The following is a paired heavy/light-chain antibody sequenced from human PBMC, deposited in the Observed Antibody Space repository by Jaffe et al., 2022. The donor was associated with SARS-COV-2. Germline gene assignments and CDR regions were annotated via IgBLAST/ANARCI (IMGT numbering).Heavy chain of an antibody. D-gene: IGHD4-4*01. CDR3: ARDATPTPSDYSNYDYYYGMDV. V-gene: IGHV3-21*01. J-gene: IGHJ6*02. Sequence: EVQLVESGGGLVKPGGSLRLSCAASGFTFSSYSMNWVRQAPGKGLEWVSSISSSSSYIYYADSVKGRFTISRDNAKNSLYLQMNSLRAEDTAVYYCARDATPTPSDYSNYDYYYGMDVWGQGTTVTVSS. CDR1: GFTFSSYS. CDR2: ISSSSSYI.
Light chain of an antibody. CDR1: QSVSSSY. Sequence: EIVLTQSPGTLSLSPGERATLSCRASQSVSSSYLAWYQQKPGQAPRLLIYGASSRATGIPDRFSGSGSGTDFTLTISRLEPEDFAVYYCQQYGSSPRWTFGQGTKVEIK. CDR3: QQYGSSPRWT. CDR2: GAS. V-gene: IGKV3-20*01. J-gene: IGKJ1*01.